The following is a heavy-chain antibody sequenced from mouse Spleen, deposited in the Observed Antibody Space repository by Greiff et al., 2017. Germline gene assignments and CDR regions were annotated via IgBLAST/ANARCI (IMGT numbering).Heavy chain of an antibody. CDR2: ISSGGST. J-gene: IGHJ2*01. D-gene: IGHD1-1*01. CDR1: GFTFSSYA. Sequence: EVMLVESGGGLVKPGGSLKLSCAASGFTFSSYAMSWVRQTPEKRLEWVASISSGGSTYYPDSVKGRFTISRDNARNILYLQMSSLRSEDTAMYYCARGRGTTVVFDYWGQGTTLTVSS. V-gene: IGHV5-6-5*01. CDR3: ARGRGTTVVFDY.